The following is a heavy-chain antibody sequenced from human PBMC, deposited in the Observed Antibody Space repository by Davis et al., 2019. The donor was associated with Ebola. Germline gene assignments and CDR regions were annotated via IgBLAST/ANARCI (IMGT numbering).Heavy chain of an antibody. CDR2: IIPILGIA. CDR3: ARGVSDYDILTGYWRYYGMDV. Sequence: AASVKVSCKASGGTFSSYAISWVRQAPGQGLEWMGRIIPILGIANYAQKFQGRVTITADKSTSTAYMELSSLRSEDTAVYYCARGVSDYDILTGYWRYYGMDVWGQGTTVTVSS. J-gene: IGHJ6*02. CDR1: GGTFSSYA. D-gene: IGHD3-9*01. V-gene: IGHV1-69*04.